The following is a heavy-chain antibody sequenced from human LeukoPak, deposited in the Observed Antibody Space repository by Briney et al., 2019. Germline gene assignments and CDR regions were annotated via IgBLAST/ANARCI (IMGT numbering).Heavy chain of an antibody. CDR3: AKDHSR. CDR2: ISYDGSNK. D-gene: IGHD2-15*01. CDR1: GFTFSSYG. J-gene: IGHJ4*02. Sequence: GGSLRLSCAASGFTFSSYGMHWVRQAPGKGLEWVAVISYDGSNKYYADSVKGRFTISRDNSKNTLYLQMNSLRAEDTAVYYCAKDHSRWGQGTPVTVSS. V-gene: IGHV3-30*18.